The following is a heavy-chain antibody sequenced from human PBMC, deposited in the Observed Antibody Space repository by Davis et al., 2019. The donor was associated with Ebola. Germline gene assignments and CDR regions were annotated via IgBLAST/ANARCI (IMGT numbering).Heavy chain of an antibody. D-gene: IGHD1-26*01. CDR2: INPNSGGT. V-gene: IGHV1-2*06. Sequence: ASVKVSCKTSGYTFTGYYMHWVRQAPGQGLEWMGRINPNSGGTNYAQKFQGRVTMTRDTSISTAYMELSSLRSEDTAVYYCARDSGSYFNWFDPWGQGTLVTVSS. J-gene: IGHJ5*02. CDR1: GYTFTGYY. CDR3: ARDSGSYFNWFDP.